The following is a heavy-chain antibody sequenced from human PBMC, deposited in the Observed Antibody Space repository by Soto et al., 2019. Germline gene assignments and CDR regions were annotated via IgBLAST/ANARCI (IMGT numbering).Heavy chain of an antibody. Sequence: EVQLLESGGGLVQPGGSLRLSCAVSAFSFSTYGVTWVRQAPGKGPEWVCGVRGGSGVTHYADSVNGRFTITGDDSMNTVYLQIHSRRFEDTGVSYCAKWNGYCDFWGQGTLVTVSS. V-gene: IGHV3-23*01. D-gene: IGHD1-1*01. CDR1: AFSFSTYG. CDR3: AKWNGYCDF. CDR2: VRGGSGVT. J-gene: IGHJ4*02.